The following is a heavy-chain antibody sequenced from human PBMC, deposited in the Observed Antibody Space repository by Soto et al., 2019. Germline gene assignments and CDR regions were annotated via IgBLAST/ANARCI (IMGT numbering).Heavy chain of an antibody. CDR2: ISPYNGDT. D-gene: IGHD2-2*02. V-gene: IGHV1-18*01. Sequence: QVQLVQSGAEVKKPGASVKVSCTTSGYTFTLFGITWVRQAPGQGLEWMGWISPYNGDTKYAEKLEGRVTLTTHTSTDTAYMELTSLTSDDTAEYYCARGGQYRYFDYWGQGTLVTVSS. CDR1: GYTFTLFG. J-gene: IGHJ4*02. CDR3: ARGGQYRYFDY.